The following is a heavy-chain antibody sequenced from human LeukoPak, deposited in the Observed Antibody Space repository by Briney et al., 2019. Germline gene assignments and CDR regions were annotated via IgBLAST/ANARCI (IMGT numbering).Heavy chain of an antibody. Sequence: GGSLRLSCAASGFTFSSYGMHWVRQAPGKGLEWVAFIRYDGSNKYYADSVKGRFTTSRDNSKNTLYLQMNSLRAEDTAVYYCAKSRGYDPGYYYYYMDVWGKGTTVTVSS. CDR2: IRYDGSNK. J-gene: IGHJ6*03. CDR3: AKSRGYDPGYYYYYMDV. V-gene: IGHV3-30*02. D-gene: IGHD5-12*01. CDR1: GFTFSSYG.